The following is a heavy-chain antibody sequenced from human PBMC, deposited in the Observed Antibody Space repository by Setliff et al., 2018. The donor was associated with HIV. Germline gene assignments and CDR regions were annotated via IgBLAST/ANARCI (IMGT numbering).Heavy chain of an antibody. J-gene: IGHJ4*02. CDR2: INAGNGNI. Sequence: ASVKVSCKASGYTFTSYAMHWVRQAPGQRLEWMGWINAGNGNIKYSQKFQGRVTITRDTSASTAYMELSSLRSEDTAVYYCAREIRNYDFWSGYWEDHYFDSWVQGTLVTVSS. CDR3: AREIRNYDFWSGYWEDHYFDS. V-gene: IGHV1-3*01. CDR1: GYTFTSYA. D-gene: IGHD3-3*01.